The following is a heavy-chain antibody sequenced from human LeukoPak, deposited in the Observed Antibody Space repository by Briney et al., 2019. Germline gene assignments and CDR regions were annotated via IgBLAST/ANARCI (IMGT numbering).Heavy chain of an antibody. V-gene: IGHV4-39*01. CDR1: GGSITRSSYY. Sequence: SETLSLTYTVSGGSITRSSYYWGWIRQPPGKGLEWIGSIYYSGSTYYNPSLKSRVTISVDTSKNQFSLKLSSVTAADTAVYYCARYIAAAVFDYWGQGTLVTVSS. CDR2: IYYSGST. D-gene: IGHD6-13*01. CDR3: ARYIAAAVFDY. J-gene: IGHJ4*02.